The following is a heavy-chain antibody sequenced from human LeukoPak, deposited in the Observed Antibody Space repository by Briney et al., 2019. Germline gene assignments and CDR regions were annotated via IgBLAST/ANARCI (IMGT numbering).Heavy chain of an antibody. D-gene: IGHD6-19*01. CDR3: ASPSAPGTLWGLYSSGSLDY. V-gene: IGHV4-39*01. J-gene: IGHJ4*02. CDR2: IYYSGST. Sequence: PSETLSLTCTVSGGSISSSSYCWGWIRQPPGKGLEWIGSIYYSGSTYYNPSLKSRVTISVDTSKNQFSLKLSSVTAADTAVYYCASPSAPGTLWGLYSSGSLDYWGQGTLVTVSS. CDR1: GGSISSSSYC.